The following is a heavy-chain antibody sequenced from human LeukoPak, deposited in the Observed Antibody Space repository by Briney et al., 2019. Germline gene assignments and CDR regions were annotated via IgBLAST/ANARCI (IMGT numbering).Heavy chain of an antibody. Sequence: PSETLSLTCAVYGGSFSGYYWSWIRQPPGKGLEWIGNIYYSGSTYYNPSLKSRVTISVDTSKNQFSLKLSSVTAADTAVYYCAREYCSGGSCFDYWGQGTLVTVSS. V-gene: IGHV4-34*01. J-gene: IGHJ4*02. CDR1: GGSFSGYY. CDR2: IYYSGST. D-gene: IGHD2-15*01. CDR3: AREYCSGGSCFDY.